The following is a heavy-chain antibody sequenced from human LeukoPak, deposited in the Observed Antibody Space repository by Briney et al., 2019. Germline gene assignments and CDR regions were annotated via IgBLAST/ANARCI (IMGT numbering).Heavy chain of an antibody. CDR2: INHSGST. D-gene: IGHD2-2*01. CDR3: ARAWRPPAYCSSTSCYLYYGMDV. V-gene: IGHV4-34*01. J-gene: IGHJ6*02. CDR1: GFTFSSYS. Sequence: GSLRLSCAASGFTFSSYSMNWVRQPPGKGLEWIGEINHSGSTNYNPSLKSRVTISVDTSKNQFSLKLSSVTAADTAVYYCARAWRPPAYCSSTSCYLYYGMDVWGQGTTVTVSS.